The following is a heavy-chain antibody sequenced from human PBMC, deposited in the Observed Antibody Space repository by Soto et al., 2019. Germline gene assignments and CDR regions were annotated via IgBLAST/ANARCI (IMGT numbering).Heavy chain of an antibody. Sequence: EVNLVESGGGLVQPGGSLRLSCAASGFTFSGYAMSWVRQAPGKGLEWVSGLSGSGGTLYADSVKGRFTISRDNSKNKLYLQMNNLRAEGEAIYYCAKVKDSDYVWGSSRYTSVYCGQGTMVTVSS. CDR3: AKVKDSDYVWGSSRYTSVY. CDR1: GFTFSGYA. J-gene: IGHJ4*02. D-gene: IGHD3-16*02. CDR2: LSGSGGT. V-gene: IGHV3-23*04.